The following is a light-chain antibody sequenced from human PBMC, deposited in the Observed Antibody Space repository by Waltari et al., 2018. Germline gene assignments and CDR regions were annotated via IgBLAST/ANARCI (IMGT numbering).Light chain of an antibody. V-gene: IGLV2-8*01. CDR3: SSYAGSTYYV. CDR1: SSDVGSHNY. Sequence: QSALTQPPSASGSPGQSVTIPCPGASSDVGSHNYVSWYQHHPGKAPKLLIYEVTKRPSGVPDRFSGSKSVNTASLTVSGLLAEDEADYYCSSYAGSTYYVFGTGTKVAVL. CDR2: EVT. J-gene: IGLJ1*01.